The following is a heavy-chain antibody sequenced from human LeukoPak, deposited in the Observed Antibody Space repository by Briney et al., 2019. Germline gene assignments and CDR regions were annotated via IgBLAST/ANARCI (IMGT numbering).Heavy chain of an antibody. V-gene: IGHV4-39*02. Sequence: PSETLSLTCTVSGAYFSSSGCYWGWFRQPPGKGLEWIASIFYDGNTYYNPSLQSRVLISADTSKNHFSLDLEFVTAADTAVYYCARALGYYYGSGSYYYPYYYYGMDVWGQGTTVIVSS. J-gene: IGHJ6*02. CDR1: GAYFSSSGCY. CDR2: IFYDGNT. CDR3: ARALGYYYGSGSYYYPYYYYGMDV. D-gene: IGHD3-10*01.